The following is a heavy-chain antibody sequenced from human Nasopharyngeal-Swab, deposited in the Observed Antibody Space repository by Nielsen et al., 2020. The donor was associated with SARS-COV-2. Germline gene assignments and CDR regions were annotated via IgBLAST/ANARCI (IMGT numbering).Heavy chain of an antibody. CDR3: AKAIAYYYDSSGYYYFDS. J-gene: IGHJ4*02. V-gene: IGHV3-23*01. CDR1: GFTFSSYA. Sequence: GESLKISCAASGFTFSSYAMHWVRQAPGKGLEWVSGISGSGGSTYYADSVKGRFTISRDNSKNTLYLQMNSLRAEDTAVYYCAKAIAYYYDSSGYYYFDSWGQGTLVTVSS. CDR2: ISGSGGST. D-gene: IGHD3-22*01.